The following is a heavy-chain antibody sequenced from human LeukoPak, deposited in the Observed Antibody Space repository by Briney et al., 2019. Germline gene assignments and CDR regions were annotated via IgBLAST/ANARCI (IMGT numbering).Heavy chain of an antibody. D-gene: IGHD5-24*01. Sequence: SETLSLTCAVYGGSFSGYYWSWIRQPPGRGLEWIGEINHSGSTSYNPSLKSRVTISVDTSKNQFSLKLSSVTAADTAVYYCAGRGIPVPLLDYWGQGTLVTVSS. CDR1: GGSFSGYY. V-gene: IGHV4-34*01. CDR2: INHSGST. CDR3: AGRGIPVPLLDY. J-gene: IGHJ4*02.